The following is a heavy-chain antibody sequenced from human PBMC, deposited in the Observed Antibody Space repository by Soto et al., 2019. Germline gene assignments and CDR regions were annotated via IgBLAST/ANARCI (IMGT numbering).Heavy chain of an antibody. CDR2: TRNKANSYTT. D-gene: IGHD2-15*01. CDR1: GFTLSDHY. V-gene: IGHV3-72*01. J-gene: IGHJ4*02. CDR3: ARGHCIGGSCYSGAD. Sequence: GGSLRLSCAASGFTLSDHYMDWVRQAPEKGLEWVGRTRNKANSYTTEYAASVKGRFSISRDDPKNSLYLQMNSLKTEDTAVYYCARGHCIGGSCYSGADWGQGILVTVSS.